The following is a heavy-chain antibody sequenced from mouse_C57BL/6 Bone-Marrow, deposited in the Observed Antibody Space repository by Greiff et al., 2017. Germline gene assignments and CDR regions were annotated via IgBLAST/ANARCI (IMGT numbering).Heavy chain of an antibody. Sequence: VQLQQSGAELVRPGTSVKMSCKASGYTFTNYWIGWAKQRPGHGLEWIGDIYPGGGYTNYNEKFKGKATLTADKSSSTAYMQFSSLTSEDSAIYYCARYSNYPYWYFDVWGTGTTVTVSS. J-gene: IGHJ1*03. CDR3: ARYSNYPYWYFDV. D-gene: IGHD2-5*01. CDR2: IYPGGGYT. CDR1: GYTFTNYW. V-gene: IGHV1-63*01.